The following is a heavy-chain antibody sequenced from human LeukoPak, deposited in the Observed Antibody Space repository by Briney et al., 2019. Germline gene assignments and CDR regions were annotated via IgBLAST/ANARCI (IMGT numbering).Heavy chain of an antibody. CDR2: IYTSGST. V-gene: IGHV4-4*07. J-gene: IGHJ4*02. D-gene: IGHD6-13*01. CDR1: GGSISSYS. CDR3: ARDATGTWVGYFDN. Sequence: PSETLSLTCTVSGGSISSYSWSWIRQPAGKGLEWIGRIYTSGSTNYNPSLKSRVTMSVDTSKNQFSLKLSSVTAADTGVYYCARDATGTWVGYFDNWGQGTLVTVSS.